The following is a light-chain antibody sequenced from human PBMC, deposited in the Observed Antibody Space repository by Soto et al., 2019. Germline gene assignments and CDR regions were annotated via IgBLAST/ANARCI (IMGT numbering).Light chain of an antibody. Sequence: EIVFTQSPGTLSLSPGDRATLSCRSSQSISGNYLAWYQQKPGQAPRLLIYGASNRATGIPERFSGSGSGTDFTLTISRLDPQDSAMYYCQQYVISVTFGQGTRLEIK. CDR3: QQYVISVT. CDR2: GAS. J-gene: IGKJ5*01. CDR1: QSISGNY. V-gene: IGKV3-20*01.